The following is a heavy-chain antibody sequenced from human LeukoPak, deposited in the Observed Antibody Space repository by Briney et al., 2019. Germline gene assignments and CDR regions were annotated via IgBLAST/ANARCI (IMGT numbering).Heavy chain of an antibody. CDR3: ARAPSEIGGYYPEYFRH. Sequence: PGGSLRLSCAASGFTFSSYWMHWVRQAPGKGLVWVSRIKSDGSTNYADSVKGRFTISRDNAKSTLSLQMNSLRAEDTGVYYCARAPSEIGGYYPEYFRHWGQGTLVTVSS. CDR1: GFTFSSYW. CDR2: IKSDGST. D-gene: IGHD3-22*01. V-gene: IGHV3-74*01. J-gene: IGHJ1*01.